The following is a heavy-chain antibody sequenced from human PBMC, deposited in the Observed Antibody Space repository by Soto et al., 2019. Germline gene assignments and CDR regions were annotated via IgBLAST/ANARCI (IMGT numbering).Heavy chain of an antibody. V-gene: IGHV3-21*01. D-gene: IGHD2-2*01. CDR2: ISSSSSYI. CDR1: GFTFSSYS. CDR3: ARGDIVVVPAAIGDAFDI. J-gene: IGHJ3*02. Sequence: GGSLRLSCAASGFTFSSYSMNWVRQAPGKGLEWVLSISSSSSYIYYADSVKGRFTISRDNAKNSLYLQMNSLRAEDTAVYYCARGDIVVVPAAIGDAFDIWGQGTMVTVSS.